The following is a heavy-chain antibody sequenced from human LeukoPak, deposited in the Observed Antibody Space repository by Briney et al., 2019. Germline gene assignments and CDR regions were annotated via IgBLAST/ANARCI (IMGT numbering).Heavy chain of an antibody. V-gene: IGHV3-30*18. CDR1: GFTFSSYG. CDR3: AKDLYSSGYYPLGY. Sequence: GGSLRLSCAASGFTFSSYGMHWVRQAPGKGLEWVAVISYDGSNKYYADSVKGPFTISRDNSKNTLYLQMNSLRAEDTAVYYCAKDLYSSGYYPLGYWGQGTLVTVSS. J-gene: IGHJ4*02. D-gene: IGHD3-22*01. CDR2: ISYDGSNK.